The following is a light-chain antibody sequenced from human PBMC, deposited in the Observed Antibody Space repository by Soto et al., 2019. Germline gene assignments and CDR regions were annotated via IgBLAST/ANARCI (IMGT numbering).Light chain of an antibody. J-gene: IGKJ3*01. CDR3: QHYGTSQNLFT. CDR2: GAT. V-gene: IGKV3-20*01. CDR1: QSVTSGY. Sequence: ETVLTQSPGTLSLPPGDRVTLSCRASQSVTSGYLAWYQQKPGQPPRLLIYGATSRATGIPDRFSGGGSGTDFTLTISRLEPEDFAMYYCQHYGTSQNLFTFGPGTKVDIK.